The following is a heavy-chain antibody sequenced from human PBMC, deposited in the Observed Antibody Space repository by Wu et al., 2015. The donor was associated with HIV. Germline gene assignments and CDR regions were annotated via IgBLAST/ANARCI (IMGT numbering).Heavy chain of an antibody. J-gene: IGHJ3*02. Sequence: QVQLVQSGAEVKKPGASVKVSCKASGSTFNNKYMHWVRQAPGQGLEWMGVLNPSANKISYAQSFQGRVTMTSDKSTTAVYMELDSLRSDDTAVYYCATRIGGTMEAFNIWGQGTLVTVSS. V-gene: IGHV1-46*02. CDR1: GSTFNNKY. CDR3: ATRIGGTMEAFNI. D-gene: IGHD2/OR15-2a*01. CDR2: LNPSANKI.